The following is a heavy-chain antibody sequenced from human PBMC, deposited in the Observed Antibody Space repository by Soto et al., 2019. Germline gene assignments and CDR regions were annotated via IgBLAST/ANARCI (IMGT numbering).Heavy chain of an antibody. CDR3: AKQRADYGSGADTFYFDS. Sequence: GGSLRLSCTVSGVTFSNYAMNWVRQAPGKGLEWVSSLSGSGGTTYYADSVKGRFIIPRDNSKNTLYLLMNSLRAEDTALYYCAKQRADYGSGADTFYFDSWGQGALVTVSS. CDR2: LSGSGGTT. V-gene: IGHV3-23*01. J-gene: IGHJ4*02. D-gene: IGHD3-10*01. CDR1: GVTFSNYA.